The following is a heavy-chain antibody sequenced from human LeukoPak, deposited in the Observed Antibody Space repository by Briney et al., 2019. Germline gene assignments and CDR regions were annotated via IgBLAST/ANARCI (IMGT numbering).Heavy chain of an antibody. CDR1: GFTFSSYA. Sequence: PGGSLRLSRAASGFTFSSYAMHWVRQAPGKGLEWVAVISYDGSNKYYADSVKGRFTISRDNSKNTLYLQMNSLRAEDTAVYYCAREGSGGVWFGELTPVFDYWGQGTLVTVSS. CDR3: AREGSGGVWFGELTPVFDY. CDR2: ISYDGSNK. J-gene: IGHJ4*02. D-gene: IGHD3-10*01. V-gene: IGHV3-30*04.